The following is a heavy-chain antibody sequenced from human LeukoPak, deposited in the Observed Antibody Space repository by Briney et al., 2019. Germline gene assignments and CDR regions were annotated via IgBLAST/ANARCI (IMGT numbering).Heavy chain of an antibody. V-gene: IGHV4-38-2*02. D-gene: IGHD3-22*01. CDR2: IYHSGST. J-gene: IGHJ4*02. CDR1: GYSISSGYY. CDR3: ARVGKVVITSSDY. Sequence: SETLSLTCTVSGYSISSGYYWGWIRQPPGKGLEWIGSIYHSGSTYYNASLKSRVTISVDTSKNQFSLKLSSVTAADTAVYYCARVGKVVITSSDYWGQGTLVTVSS.